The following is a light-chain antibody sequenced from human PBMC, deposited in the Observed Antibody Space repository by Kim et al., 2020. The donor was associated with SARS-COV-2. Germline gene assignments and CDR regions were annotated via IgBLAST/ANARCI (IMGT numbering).Light chain of an antibody. CDR2: YDN. V-gene: IGLV3-21*04. Sequence: SYELTQQPSVSVAPGKTARITCGGNNIGSKTVHWYQQKPGQAPVMVIYYDNDRPSGIPERFSGSNSGNTATLTISRVEAGDEADYYCQVWDSSTDLVFGGGTQLTVL. J-gene: IGLJ3*02. CDR1: NIGSKT. CDR3: QVWDSSTDLV.